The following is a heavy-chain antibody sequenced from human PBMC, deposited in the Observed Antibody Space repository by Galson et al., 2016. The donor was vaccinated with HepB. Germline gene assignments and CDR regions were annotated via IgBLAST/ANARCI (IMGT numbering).Heavy chain of an antibody. CDR2: IWYDARNE. J-gene: IGHJ4*02. V-gene: IGHV3-33*01. D-gene: IGHD6-19*01. CDR1: GFSFRSYG. CDR3: ARDSTVAGTYYFDP. Sequence: SLRLSCAASGFSFRSYGMHWVRQAPGKGLEWVAVIWYDARNEYYADSVKGRFTISRDNSRNTLSLHMNSLRVEDTAVYYCARDSTVAGTYYFDPWGQGTLVTVSS.